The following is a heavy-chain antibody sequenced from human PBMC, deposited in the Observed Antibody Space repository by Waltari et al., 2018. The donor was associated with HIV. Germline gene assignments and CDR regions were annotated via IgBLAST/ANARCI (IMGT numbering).Heavy chain of an antibody. CDR2: INPTDDTT. D-gene: IGHD5-18*01. Sequence: QVQLVQSGAEVKKPGASVKVSCKASGYTFTSYYMHWVRQAPGQGLEWMGIINPTDDTTSHAQKVQGRVTMTRDTSTSTVYMELSSLRSEDTAVYYCARGVPVETTMGKYYYYGMEVWGQGITVTVSS. J-gene: IGHJ6*02. CDR1: GYTFTSYY. V-gene: IGHV1-46*01. CDR3: ARGVPVETTMGKYYYYGMEV.